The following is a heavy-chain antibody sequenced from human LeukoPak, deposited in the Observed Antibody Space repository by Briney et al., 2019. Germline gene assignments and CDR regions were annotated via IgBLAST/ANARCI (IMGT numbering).Heavy chain of an antibody. CDR3: ASRGAWIQLWSYYFDY. Sequence: PSETLSLTCTVSGGSISSYYWSWIRQPPGKRLEWIGYIYYSGSTNYNPSLKSRVTISLDTSKNQFSLKLSSVTAADTAVYYCASRGAWIQLWSYYFDYWGQGTLVTVSS. J-gene: IGHJ4*02. V-gene: IGHV4-59*08. CDR1: GGSISSYY. D-gene: IGHD5-18*01. CDR2: IYYSGST.